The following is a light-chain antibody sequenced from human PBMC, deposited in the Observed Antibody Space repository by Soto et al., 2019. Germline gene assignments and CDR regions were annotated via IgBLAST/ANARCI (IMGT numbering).Light chain of an antibody. CDR3: QQSYSTPIT. CDR1: QSISNY. V-gene: IGKV1-39*01. J-gene: IGKJ5*01. Sequence: DIQLTQSPSSLSASVGDRVTITCRASQSISNYLNWYQHRPGKATNLLIYAASSLQSGVPSRFSGSESGTDFTLTITSLQPEDSATYYCQQSYSTPITFGQGTRLEIK. CDR2: AAS.